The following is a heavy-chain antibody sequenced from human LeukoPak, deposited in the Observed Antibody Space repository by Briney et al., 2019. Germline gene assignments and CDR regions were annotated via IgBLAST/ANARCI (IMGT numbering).Heavy chain of an antibody. CDR3: AKDISRYSSGWYTVPTRY. J-gene: IGHJ4*02. Sequence: GGSLRLSCAASGFTFSNYAMSWVRQAPGKGLEWVSGISWNSGSIGYADSVKGRFTISRDNAKNSLYLQMNSLRAEDTALYYCAKDISRYSSGWYTVPTRYWGQGTLVTVSS. D-gene: IGHD6-19*01. V-gene: IGHV3-9*01. CDR2: ISWNSGSI. CDR1: GFTFSNYA.